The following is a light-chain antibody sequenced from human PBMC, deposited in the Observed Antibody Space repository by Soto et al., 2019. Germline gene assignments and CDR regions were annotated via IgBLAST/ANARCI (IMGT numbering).Light chain of an antibody. CDR3: QQSSGGRT. CDR1: QSIYNY. Sequence: DIQMTQSPSSLSASVGDTVTITCRASQSIYNYLSWYQQKPGKAPKVLIYLAASLQSGVPSRFSGTGSGTDFTLTISSLQPEDFATYYCQQSSGGRTFGQGTKVEIK. CDR2: LAA. V-gene: IGKV1-39*01. J-gene: IGKJ1*01.